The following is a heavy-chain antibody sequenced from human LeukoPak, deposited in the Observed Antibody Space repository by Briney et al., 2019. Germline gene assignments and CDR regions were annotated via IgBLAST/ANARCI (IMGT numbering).Heavy chain of an antibody. J-gene: IGHJ3*02. V-gene: IGHV3-33*06. CDR3: VKDLPHGDLDAFDI. D-gene: IGHD4-17*01. CDR2: IWSDGSIG. CDR1: GFTFRNFA. Sequence: PGRSLRLSCAASGFTFRNFAMHWVRQAPGKGLEWVAAIWSDGSIGYYSESVKGRFTISRDNSRNTVYLQMNSLRAEDTAVYYCVKDLPHGDLDAFDIWGQGTMVTVSS.